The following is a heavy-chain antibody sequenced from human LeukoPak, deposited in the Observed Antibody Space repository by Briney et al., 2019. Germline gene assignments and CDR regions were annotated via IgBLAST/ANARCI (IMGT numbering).Heavy chain of an antibody. CDR3: ARDPGIAAAGTNY. J-gene: IGHJ4*02. CDR2: ISSSGSTI. D-gene: IGHD6-13*01. Sequence: PGGSLRLSCAASGFTFSSYEMNWVRQAPGKGLEWVSYISSSGSTIYYADSVKGRFTISRDNAKNSLYLQMNSLRAEDTAVYYCARDPGIAAAGTNYWGQGTLVTVSS. CDR1: GFTFSSYE. V-gene: IGHV3-48*03.